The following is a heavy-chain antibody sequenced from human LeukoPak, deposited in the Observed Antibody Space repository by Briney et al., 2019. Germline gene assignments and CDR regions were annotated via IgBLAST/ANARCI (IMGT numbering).Heavy chain of an antibody. CDR3: ARDSDTVTTGYFDC. J-gene: IGHJ4*02. V-gene: IGHV1-2*02. D-gene: IGHD4-17*01. Sequence: ASVKVSCKASGYTFTGYYMHWVRQAPGQGLEWMGWINPNSGGTNYAQKFQGRVTMTRDTSISTAYMELSRLRSDDTAVYYCARDSDTVTTGYFDCWGQGTLVTVSS. CDR2: INPNSGGT. CDR1: GYTFTGYY.